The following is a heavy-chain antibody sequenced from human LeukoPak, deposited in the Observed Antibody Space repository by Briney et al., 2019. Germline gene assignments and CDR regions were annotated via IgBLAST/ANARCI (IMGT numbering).Heavy chain of an antibody. CDR2: ISAYNGNT. CDR3: ARDGTYYYDSSGSEWFDP. D-gene: IGHD3-22*01. Sequence: ASVKVSCKASGYTFTSYGISWVRQAPGQGLEWMGWISAYNGNTNYAQKLQGRVTMTTDTSTSTAYMELRSLRSDDTAVYYCARDGTYYYDSSGSEWFDPWGQGTLVTVSS. J-gene: IGHJ5*02. CDR1: GYTFTSYG. V-gene: IGHV1-18*01.